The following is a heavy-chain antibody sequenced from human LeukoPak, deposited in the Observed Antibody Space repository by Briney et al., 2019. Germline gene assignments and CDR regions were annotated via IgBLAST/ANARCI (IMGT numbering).Heavy chain of an antibody. Sequence: ESGRSLRLSCAASGFTFDDYAMHWVRQAPGKGLEWVSGISWNSGIIGYGDSVKGRFTISRSNAKNSLYLQMNSLRAEDTALYFCAKDTTSGSYLYFDYWGQGALVTVSS. V-gene: IGHV3-9*01. J-gene: IGHJ4*02. D-gene: IGHD1-26*01. CDR2: ISWNSGII. CDR1: GFTFDDYA. CDR3: AKDTTSGSYLYFDY.